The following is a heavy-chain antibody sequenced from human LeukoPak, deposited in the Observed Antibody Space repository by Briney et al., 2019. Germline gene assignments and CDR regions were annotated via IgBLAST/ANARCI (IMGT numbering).Heavy chain of an antibody. Sequence: GGSFRLSCAASGFTFCSNSMNWVRQAPGKGLEWVSSICNSSSYIYYADSVRGRFTISRDNAKNSLYLQMNSLRAEDTAVYYCARDLRTGRAYYYYYGMDVWGQGTTVTVSS. D-gene: IGHD3-16*01. J-gene: IGHJ6*02. CDR2: ICNSSSYI. CDR1: GFTFCSNS. V-gene: IGHV3-21*01. CDR3: ARDLRTGRAYYYYYGMDV.